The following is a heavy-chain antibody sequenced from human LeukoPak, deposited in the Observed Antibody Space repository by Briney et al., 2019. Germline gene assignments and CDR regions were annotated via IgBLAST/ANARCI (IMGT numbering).Heavy chain of an antibody. J-gene: IGHJ4*02. CDR1: GFTLSNDW. CDR3: VVGGGIY. D-gene: IGHD1-26*01. Sequence: GGSLRLSCAASGFTLSNDWTHWVRQAPGKGLVWVSRINSDGSSILYADSARGRFTISRDNTKNTLHLQMNSLRADDTAVYYCVVGGGIYWGQGTLVTVS. V-gene: IGHV3-74*03. CDR2: INSDGSSI.